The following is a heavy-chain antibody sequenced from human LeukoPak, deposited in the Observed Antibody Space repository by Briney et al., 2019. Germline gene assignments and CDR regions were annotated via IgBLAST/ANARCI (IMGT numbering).Heavy chain of an antibody. CDR3: ARVTGMRDY. Sequence: GGSLRLSCAASGFSFSSFAMTWVRQSPGKGLEWVSSINGRGDGPFYADSVKGRFTISRDNSKNTLYLQMNSLRAEDTAVYYCARVTGMRDYWGQGTLVTVSS. CDR2: INGRGDGP. J-gene: IGHJ4*02. V-gene: IGHV3-23*01. CDR1: GFSFSSFA. D-gene: IGHD1-20*01.